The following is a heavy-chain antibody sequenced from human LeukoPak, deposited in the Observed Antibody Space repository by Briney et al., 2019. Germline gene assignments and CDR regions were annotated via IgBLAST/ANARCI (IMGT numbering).Heavy chain of an antibody. CDR1: GYTFTGYY. Sequence: GASVKVSCKASGYTFTGYYMHWVRQAPGQGLEWMGWINPNSGGTNYAQKFQGRVTMTRVTSISTAYMELSRLRSDDTAVYYCATSRLRIAAAGSGGAPTFDYWGQGTLVTVSS. V-gene: IGHV1-2*02. CDR3: ATSRLRIAAAGSGGAPTFDY. D-gene: IGHD6-13*01. J-gene: IGHJ4*02. CDR2: INPNSGGT.